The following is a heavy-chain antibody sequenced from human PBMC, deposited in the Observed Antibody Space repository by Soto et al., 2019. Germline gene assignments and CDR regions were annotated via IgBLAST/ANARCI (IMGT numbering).Heavy chain of an antibody. CDR3: ARQRGANPYYYGSEPPEEGMDAFDI. V-gene: IGHV4-59*01. J-gene: IGHJ3*02. CDR2: IYYSGST. Sequence: PSETLSLTCTFSGGSIXSYYWSLIRQPPGKGLEWIGYIYYSGSTNYNPSLKSRVTISVDTSKNQFSLKLSSVTAADTAVYYCARQRGANPYYYGSEPPEEGMDAFDICGQGTMVTV. D-gene: IGHD3-10*01. CDR1: GGSIXSYY.